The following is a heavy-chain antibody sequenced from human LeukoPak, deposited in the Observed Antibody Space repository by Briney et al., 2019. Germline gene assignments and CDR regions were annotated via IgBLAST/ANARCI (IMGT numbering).Heavy chain of an antibody. CDR1: GGSFSGYY. CDR3: ASGGKRSYQQLPRINWFDP. V-gene: IGHV4-34*01. D-gene: IGHD6-13*01. J-gene: IGHJ5*02. Sequence: SETLSLTCAVYGGSFSGYYWSWIRQPPGKGLEWIGEINHSGSTNYNPSLKSRVTISVDTSKNQFSLKLSSVTAADTAVYYCASGGKRSYQQLPRINWFDPWGQGTLVPVSS. CDR2: INHSGST.